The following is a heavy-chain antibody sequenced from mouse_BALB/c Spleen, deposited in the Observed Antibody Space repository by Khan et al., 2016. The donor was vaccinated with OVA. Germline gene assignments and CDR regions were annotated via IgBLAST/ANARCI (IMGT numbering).Heavy chain of an antibody. CDR3: ARGMDY. CDR2: IWAGGNA. CDR1: GFSLSSHG. J-gene: IGHJ4*01. Sequence: QVQLKESGPGLVAPSQSLSITCTVSGFSLSSHGVHWVRQPPGKGLEWLGVIWAGGNAHYNSALMSRLSISKDNSKSQVFLKMNSLQTDDTAMDFVARGMDYWGQGTSVTVSS. V-gene: IGHV2-9*02.